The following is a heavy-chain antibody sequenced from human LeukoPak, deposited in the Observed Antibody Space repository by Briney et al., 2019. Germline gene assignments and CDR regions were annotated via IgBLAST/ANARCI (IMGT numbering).Heavy chain of an antibody. V-gene: IGHV1-2*02. Sequence: AASVKVSCKASGYTFTGYYMHWVRQAPGQGLEWMGWINPNGGGTNYAQKFQGRVTITADESTSTAYMDLSRLRSEDTAMYYCATHLREVRNGAHYFDLWGRGTLVIVSS. CDR3: ATHLREVRNGAHYFDL. J-gene: IGHJ2*01. CDR2: INPNGGGT. D-gene: IGHD3-10*01. CDR1: GYTFTGYY.